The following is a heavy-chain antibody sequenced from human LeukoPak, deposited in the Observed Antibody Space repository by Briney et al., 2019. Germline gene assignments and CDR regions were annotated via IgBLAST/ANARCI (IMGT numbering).Heavy chain of an antibody. D-gene: IGHD2-15*01. V-gene: IGHV3-33*01. J-gene: IGHJ4*02. CDR3: ERGSGDRYCSGGSCYSPFDY. Sequence: GGSLRLSCAASGFTFSSYGMHWVRQAPGKGLEWVAVIWYDGSNKYYADSVKGRFTISRDNSKNTLYLQMNSLRAEDTAVYYCERGSGDRYCSGGSCYSPFDYWGQGTLVTVSS. CDR1: GFTFSSYG. CDR2: IWYDGSNK.